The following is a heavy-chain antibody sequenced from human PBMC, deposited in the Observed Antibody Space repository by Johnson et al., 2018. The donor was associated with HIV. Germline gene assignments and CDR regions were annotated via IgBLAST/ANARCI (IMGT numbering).Heavy chain of an antibody. CDR3: ARRFYDSSGAGFDI. D-gene: IGHD3-22*01. J-gene: IGHJ3*02. CDR1: GFIFSSYG. V-gene: IGHV3-30*02. CDR2: IWYDGSRK. Sequence: QVQLVESGGGVVQPGGSLRLSCAASGFIFSSYGMHWVRQAPGKGLEWVAFIWYDGSRKYYADSVKGRFTISRDNSKNTLYLQMGSLRAEDMAVYYCARRFYDSSGAGFDIWGQGTMVTVSS.